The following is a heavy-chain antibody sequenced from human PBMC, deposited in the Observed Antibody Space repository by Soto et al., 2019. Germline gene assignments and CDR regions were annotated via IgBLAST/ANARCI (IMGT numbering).Heavy chain of an antibody. Sequence: PGESLKISCGGSGYTFSTYWIGWVRQIPGEGLEWMGIIHPGNSDTRYSPSFQGQVTISADRSINTAYLQWRSLKASDTAFYYCARHTNGYNPLDYWGQGTLVTVSS. V-gene: IGHV5-51*01. D-gene: IGHD5-12*01. J-gene: IGHJ4*02. CDR3: ARHTNGYNPLDY. CDR2: IHPGNSDT. CDR1: GYTFSTYW.